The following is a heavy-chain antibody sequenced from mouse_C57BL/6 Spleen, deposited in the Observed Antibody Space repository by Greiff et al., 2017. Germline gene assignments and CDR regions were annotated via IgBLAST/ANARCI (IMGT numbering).Heavy chain of an antibody. CDR2: ISSGSSTI. D-gene: IGHD1-1*01. CDR1: GFTFSDYG. V-gene: IGHV5-17*01. CDR3: ARGFYGSYYFDY. J-gene: IGHJ2*01. Sequence: VQLKESGGGLVKPGGSLKLSCAASGFTFSDYGMHWVRQAPEKGLEWVAYISSGSSTIYYADTVKGRFTISRDNAKNTLFLQMTSLRSEDTAMYYCARGFYGSYYFDYWGQGTTLTVSS.